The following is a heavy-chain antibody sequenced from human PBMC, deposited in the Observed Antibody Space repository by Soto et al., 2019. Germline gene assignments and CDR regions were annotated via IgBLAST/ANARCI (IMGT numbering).Heavy chain of an antibody. D-gene: IGHD6-6*01. Sequence: GGSLRLSCAASGFTFSSYGMHWVRQAPGKGLEWVAVISYDGSNKYYADSVKGRFTISRDNSKNTLYLQINSLRAEDTAVYYCAKVLIAARAVYYYYGMDVWGQGTTVTVSS. V-gene: IGHV3-30*18. CDR3: AKVLIAARAVYYYYGMDV. CDR1: GFTFSSYG. CDR2: ISYDGSNK. J-gene: IGHJ6*02.